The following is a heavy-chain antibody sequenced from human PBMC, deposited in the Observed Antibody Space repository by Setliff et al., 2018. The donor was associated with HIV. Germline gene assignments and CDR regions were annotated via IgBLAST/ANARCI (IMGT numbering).Heavy chain of an antibody. D-gene: IGHD3-10*01. CDR1: GFTFSSNY. J-gene: IGHJ4*02. CDR2: IYSGGST. CDR3: ASVLRYYGSGSYPFGY. Sequence: GGSLRLSCAASGFTFSSNYMSWVRQAPGKGLEWVSVIYSGGSTYYADSVKGRFTISRDNAKNSLYLQMNSLRAEDTAVYYCASVLRYYGSGSYPFGYWGQGTLVTVSS. V-gene: IGHV3-66*01.